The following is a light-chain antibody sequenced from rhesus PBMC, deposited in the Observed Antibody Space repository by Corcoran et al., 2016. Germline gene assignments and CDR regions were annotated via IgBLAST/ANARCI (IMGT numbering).Light chain of an antibody. Sequence: DIQMTQSPSSLSASVGDKVTITCRASRDISNAFAWYQQKPGKAPNLLIYAASSLRSGVPSRVSGTGSGTEFTLPICSLQPEDFLFYYCQQRNSYPCSFGQGTKLEI. V-gene: IGKV1-33*01. CDR1: RDISNA. CDR2: AAS. CDR3: QQRNSYPCS. J-gene: IGKJ2*01.